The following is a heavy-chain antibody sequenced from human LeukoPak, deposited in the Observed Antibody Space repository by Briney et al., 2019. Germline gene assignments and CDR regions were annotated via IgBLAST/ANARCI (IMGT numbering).Heavy chain of an antibody. V-gene: IGHV4-59*01. D-gene: IGHD7-27*01. J-gene: IGHJ4*02. CDR1: GGSMNDYY. CDR3: ARGLGMCQPLDS. Sequence: SETLSLTCTVSGGSMNDYYWTWIRQPPGRGLEWIGYMYYSGSTKYNPSLESRLTISLDRSRNQFSLKMTSVNTADTAMYYCARGLGMCQPLDSWGQGTLVTVSS. CDR2: MYYSGST.